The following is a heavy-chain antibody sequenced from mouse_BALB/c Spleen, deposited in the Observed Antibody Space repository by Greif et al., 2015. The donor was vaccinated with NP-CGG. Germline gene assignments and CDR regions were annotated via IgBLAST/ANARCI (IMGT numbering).Heavy chain of an antibody. CDR1: GYTFTSYV. CDR2: INPYNDGT. V-gene: IGHV1-14*01. J-gene: IGHJ2*01. CDR3: ARPSHYYFDY. Sequence: LVESGPELVKPGASVKMSCKASGYTFTSYVMHWVKQKPGQGLEWIGYINPYNDGTKYNEKFKGKATLTSDKSSGTAYMELSSLTSEDSAVYYCARPSHYYFDYWGQGTTLTVSS.